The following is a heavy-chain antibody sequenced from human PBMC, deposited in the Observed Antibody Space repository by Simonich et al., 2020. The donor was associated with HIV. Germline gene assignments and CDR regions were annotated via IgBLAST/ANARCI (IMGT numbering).Heavy chain of an antibody. D-gene: IGHD6-13*01. CDR3: ARLTAGGLGEYFQH. J-gene: IGHJ1*01. CDR1: GGSFSGNY. CDR2: INHSGST. V-gene: IGHV4-34*01. Sequence: QVQLQQWGAGLLKPSETLSLTCPGYGGSFSGNYWRWIRQPPGKGLGWIGEINHSGSTNYNPSLKSRVTISVDTSKNQFSLKLSSVTAADTAVYYCARLTAGGLGEYFQHWGQGTLVTVSS.